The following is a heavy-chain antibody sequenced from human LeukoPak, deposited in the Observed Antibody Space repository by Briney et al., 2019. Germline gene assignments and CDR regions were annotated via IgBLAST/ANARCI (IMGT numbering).Heavy chain of an antibody. V-gene: IGHV4-59*01. CDR2: IYYSGST. D-gene: IGHD3-22*01. Sequence: PSETLSLTCTVSGGPISSYYWSWIRQPPGKGLEWIGYIYYSGSTNYNPSLKSRVTISVDTSKNQFSLKLSSVTAADTAVYYCARVQYYYDSSGYYYYFDYWGQGTLVTVSS. CDR3: ARVQYYYDSSGYYYYFDY. CDR1: GGPISSYY. J-gene: IGHJ4*02.